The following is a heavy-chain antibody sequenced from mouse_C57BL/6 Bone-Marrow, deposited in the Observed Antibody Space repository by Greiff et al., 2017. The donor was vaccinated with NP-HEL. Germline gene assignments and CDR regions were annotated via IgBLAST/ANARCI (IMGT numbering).Heavy chain of an antibody. V-gene: IGHV1-50*01. CDR3: ARTYGSSYFDY. Sequence: QVQLQQSGAELVKPGASVKLSCKASGYTFTSYWMQWVKQRPGQGLEWIGEIDPSDGYTTSNQKFKGKATLTVDTSSSTAYMQLSSLTSEDSAVYYCARTYGSSYFDYWGQGTTLTVSS. CDR2: IDPSDGYT. J-gene: IGHJ2*01. D-gene: IGHD1-1*01. CDR1: GYTFTSYW.